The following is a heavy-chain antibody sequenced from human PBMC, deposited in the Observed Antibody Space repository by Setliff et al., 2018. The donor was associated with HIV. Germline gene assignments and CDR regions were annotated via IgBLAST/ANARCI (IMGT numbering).Heavy chain of an antibody. CDR3: ARDRASVRDTIFGGAQYYYYMDV. CDR2: INGDGSGI. V-gene: IGHV3-74*01. J-gene: IGHJ6*03. CDR1: EFSFNTYW. D-gene: IGHD3-3*01. Sequence: GGSLRLSCVASEFSFNTYWMHWVRQDPEKRLVWVARINGDGSGIHYAASVKGRFTMSRDNAKNSLYLQMNSLRADDTAVYYCARDRASVRDTIFGGAQYYYYMDVWGKGTTVTVSS.